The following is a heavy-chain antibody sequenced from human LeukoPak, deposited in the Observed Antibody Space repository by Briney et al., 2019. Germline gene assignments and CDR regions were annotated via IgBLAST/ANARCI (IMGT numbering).Heavy chain of an antibody. CDR2: ISSSGSYI. CDR3: ARGPYTSSNYFDY. Sequence: GGSLRLSCAASGFTFSSYSMNWVRQAPGKGLEWVSYISSSGSYIYYVDSVKGRFTISRDNARSSLYLQMNSLRAEDTAVYYCARGPYTSSNYFDYWGQGTLVTVSS. J-gene: IGHJ4*02. D-gene: IGHD6-6*01. CDR1: GFTFSSYS. V-gene: IGHV3-21*01.